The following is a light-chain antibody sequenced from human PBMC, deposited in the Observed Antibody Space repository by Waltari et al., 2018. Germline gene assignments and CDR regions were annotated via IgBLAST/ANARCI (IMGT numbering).Light chain of an antibody. V-gene: IGLV2-14*01. CDR2: EVS. CDR3: SSYTNSDTWV. Sequence: QSALTQPASVSGSPGQSITISCTGTSSDIGTYNYVYWYQQLPGKAPKLMISEVSNRPSGLSIRFSGSKSCNTASLTIFELQVEDEGDYYCSSYTNSDTWVFGGGTKVTVL. J-gene: IGLJ2*01. CDR1: SSDIGTYNY.